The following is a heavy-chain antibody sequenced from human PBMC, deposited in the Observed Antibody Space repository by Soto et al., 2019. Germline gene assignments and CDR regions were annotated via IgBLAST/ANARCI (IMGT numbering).Heavy chain of an antibody. CDR3: ARDLNYCSGGSCYFPYYYGMDV. CDR2: ISYDGSNK. D-gene: IGHD2-15*01. V-gene: IGHV3-30-3*01. CDR1: GVTFSSYA. J-gene: IGHJ6*02. Sequence: GGSLRLSYAASGVTFSSYAMHWVRQAPGKGLEWVAVISYDGSNKYYADSVKGRFTISRDNSKNTLYLQMNSLRAEDTAVYYCARDLNYCSGGSCYFPYYYGMDVWGQGTTVTVSS.